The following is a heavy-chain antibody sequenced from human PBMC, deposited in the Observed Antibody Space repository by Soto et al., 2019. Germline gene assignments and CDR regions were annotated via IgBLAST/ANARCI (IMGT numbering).Heavy chain of an antibody. D-gene: IGHD3-10*01. J-gene: IGHJ4*02. Sequence: QVQLVQSGAEVKKPGSSVKVSCKASGDTFNFYTISWVRQAPGQGLEWMGRIIPMLGMSNYAQKFQDRVTITADKSTSTADMQLSSLRSEDTAIYYCATSYGSGSRPFDYWGQGTLVTVSS. CDR3: ATSYGSGSRPFDY. CDR1: GDTFNFYT. V-gene: IGHV1-69*02. CDR2: IIPMLGMS.